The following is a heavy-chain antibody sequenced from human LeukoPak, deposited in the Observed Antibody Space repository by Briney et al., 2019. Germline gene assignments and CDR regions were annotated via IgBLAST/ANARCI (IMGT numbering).Heavy chain of an antibody. D-gene: IGHD6-6*01. V-gene: IGHV4-4*07. CDR3: AGEYSSSSGKNAFDI. CDR1: GGSISSYF. Sequence: SETLSLTCTVSGGSISSYFWSWIRQPAGKGLEWIGRIYASGSTNYNPSLKSRVTMSVDTSKNQFSLKLTSVTAADTAVYYCAGEYSSSSGKNAFDIWGQGTMVTVSS. J-gene: IGHJ3*02. CDR2: IYASGST.